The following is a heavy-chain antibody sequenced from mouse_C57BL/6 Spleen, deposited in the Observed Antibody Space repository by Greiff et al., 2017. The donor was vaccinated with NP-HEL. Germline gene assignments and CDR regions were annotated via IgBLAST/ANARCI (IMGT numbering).Heavy chain of an antibody. CDR2: IDPAPFFA. V-gene: IGHV1-15*01. D-gene: IGHD1-1*01. J-gene: IGHJ1*03. CDR3: TREKDYYGSSYGYFDV. CDR1: FSPFPASA. Sequence: VQLQQSGAELVRPFSSFSLSFNSSFSPFPASALPWLPPPPVPGLEWIGAIDPAPFFAEYNQKFKGKAILTADKSSSTAYMELRSLTSEDSAVYYCTREKDYYGSSYGYFDVWGTGTTVTVSS.